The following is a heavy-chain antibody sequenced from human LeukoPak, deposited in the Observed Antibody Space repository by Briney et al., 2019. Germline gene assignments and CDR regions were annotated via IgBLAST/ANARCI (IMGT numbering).Heavy chain of an antibody. CDR2: PNQSGSI. Sequence: LKPSETLSLTCAVYGGSFGGYYWNGIAQPPGKGWKGLGEPNQSGSINYNPSLKSRVTMSVDTSKNQFSLKLSSVTAADTAVYYCARGSYGDYGFKHWYFDLWGRGTLVTVSS. J-gene: IGHJ2*01. D-gene: IGHD4-17*01. V-gene: IGHV4-34*01. CDR3: ARGSYGDYGFKHWYFDL. CDR1: GGSFGGYY.